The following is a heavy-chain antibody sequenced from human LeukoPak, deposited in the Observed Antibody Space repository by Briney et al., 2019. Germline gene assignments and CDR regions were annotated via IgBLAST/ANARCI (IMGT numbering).Heavy chain of an antibody. CDR3: ARGSFGGVTKDYYYMDV. CDR1: GNSINSYY. V-gene: IGHV4-4*07. Sequence: KPSETLSLTCTVSGNSINSYYWSWIRQPAGKGLEWIGRIYTSGSTNYNPSLKSRVTMSVDTSKNQFSLRLSSVTAADTAVYYCARGSFGGVTKDYYYMDVWGKGTTVTISS. D-gene: IGHD3-16*01. J-gene: IGHJ6*03. CDR2: IYTSGST.